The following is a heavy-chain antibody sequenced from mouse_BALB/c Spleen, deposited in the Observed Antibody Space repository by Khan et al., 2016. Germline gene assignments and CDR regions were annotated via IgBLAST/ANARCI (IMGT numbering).Heavy chain of an antibody. J-gene: IGHJ4*01. CDR2: INPGSGGT. CDR3: GNTYHYTMDY. Sequence: QVQLQQSGAELVRPGTSVKVSCKASGYAFTNYLIEWVKQRPGQGLEWIGVINPGSGGTNYNEKLKGKATLTADKSSSTAYMQLSSLTSEDSAVYFCGNTYHYTMDYLGQGTSVTVSS. CDR1: GYAFTNYL. V-gene: IGHV1-54*01.